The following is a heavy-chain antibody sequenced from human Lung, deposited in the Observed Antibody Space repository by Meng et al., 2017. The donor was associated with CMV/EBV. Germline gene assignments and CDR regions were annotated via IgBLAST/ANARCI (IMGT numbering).Heavy chain of an antibody. V-gene: IGHV1-69*10. CDR1: GGTFSSYG. D-gene: IGHD1/OR15-1a*01. Sequence: SXXVSXKATGGTFSSYGVSWVRQAPGQGLEWMGGVIPMLGIVTYAQKFQGRITITADKSTSTSIAFMDLSSLRSDDTAVYYCARDLVTGRTPYFYGMDVWXQGTPVT. CDR2: VIPMLGIV. CDR3: ARDLVTGRTPYFYGMDV. J-gene: IGHJ6*01.